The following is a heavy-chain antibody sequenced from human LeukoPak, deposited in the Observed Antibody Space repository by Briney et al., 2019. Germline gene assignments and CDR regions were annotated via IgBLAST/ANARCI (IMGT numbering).Heavy chain of an antibody. Sequence: PGGSLRLSCAASGFTFSSYWMHWVRQAPGKGLVWVSRINSDGSSTSYADSVKGRFTISRDNSKNTLYLQMNSLRAEDTAVYYCARGKTIAVADYWGQGTLVTVSS. CDR3: ARGKTIAVADY. V-gene: IGHV3-74*01. D-gene: IGHD6-19*01. J-gene: IGHJ4*02. CDR1: GFTFSSYW. CDR2: INSDGSST.